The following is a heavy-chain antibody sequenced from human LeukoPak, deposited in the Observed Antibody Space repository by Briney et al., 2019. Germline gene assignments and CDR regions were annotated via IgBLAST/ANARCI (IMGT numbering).Heavy chain of an antibody. CDR3: ARVAAMDSYYYYGMDV. Sequence: SVKVSCKASGYTFTSYGISWVRQAPGQGLEWMGRIIPILGIANYAQKFQGRVTITADKSTSTAYMELSSLRSEDTAVYYCARVAAMDSYYYYGMDVWGQGTTVTVSS. V-gene: IGHV1-69*04. J-gene: IGHJ6*02. D-gene: IGHD5-18*01. CDR1: GYTFTSYG. CDR2: IIPILGIA.